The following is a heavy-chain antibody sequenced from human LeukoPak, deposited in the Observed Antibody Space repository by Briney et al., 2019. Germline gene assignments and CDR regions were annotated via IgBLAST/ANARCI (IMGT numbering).Heavy chain of an antibody. Sequence: GGSLRLSCAASGFNFANHAMSWVRQTAEKGLEWVSAISGGGDITYYADSVKGRFTISRDNSKDTLFLQMHSLRPGDTAVYYCVREDTPATANYWGQGTLVTISS. CDR1: GFNFANHA. D-gene: IGHD2-21*02. V-gene: IGHV3-23*01. CDR3: VREDTPATANY. J-gene: IGHJ4*02. CDR2: ISGGGDIT.